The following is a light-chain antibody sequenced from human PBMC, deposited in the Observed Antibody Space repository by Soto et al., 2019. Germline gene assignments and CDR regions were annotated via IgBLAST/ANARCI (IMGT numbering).Light chain of an antibody. CDR3: QQGHSTPYT. J-gene: IGKJ2*01. CDR1: QSISSY. CDR2: SAS. V-gene: IGKV1-39*01. Sequence: DIQMTQSPSSLSASVGDRVTITCRASQSISSYLNWYQQKPGKAPKLLIHSASALPSGVPSRFSGSGSGTEFTLTMSGLQPEDFASYYCQQGHSTPYTIGQGTKVDIK.